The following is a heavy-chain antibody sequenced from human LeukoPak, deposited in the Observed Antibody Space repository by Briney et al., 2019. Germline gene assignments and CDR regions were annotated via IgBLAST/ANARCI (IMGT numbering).Heavy chain of an antibody. J-gene: IGHJ4*02. V-gene: IGHV4-34*01. CDR1: GASIRTYY. D-gene: IGHD4-23*01. CDR3: ARRGVTTVVTPFDY. CDR2: INHSGST. Sequence: SETLSLTCTVSGASIRTYYWSWIRQPPGKGLEWIGEINHSGSTNYNPSLKSRVTISVDTSKNQFSLKLSSVTAADTAVYHCARRGVTTVVTPFDYWGQGTLVTVSS.